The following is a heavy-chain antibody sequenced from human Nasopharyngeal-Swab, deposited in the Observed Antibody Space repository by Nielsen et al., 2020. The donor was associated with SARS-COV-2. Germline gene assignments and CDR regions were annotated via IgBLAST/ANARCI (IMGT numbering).Heavy chain of an antibody. D-gene: IGHD3-10*01. CDR1: GFTFDDYA. CDR2: ISWNSGTI. CDR3: AKDMEWFGELSSYYGMDV. Sequence: GGSLRLSCAASGFTFDDYAMHWVRQAPGKGLEWVSRISWNSGTIDYADSVKGRFTISRDNAKNSLYLQMNSLRAEDTAVYYCAKDMEWFGELSSYYGMDVWGQGTTVTVSS. J-gene: IGHJ6*02. V-gene: IGHV3-9*01.